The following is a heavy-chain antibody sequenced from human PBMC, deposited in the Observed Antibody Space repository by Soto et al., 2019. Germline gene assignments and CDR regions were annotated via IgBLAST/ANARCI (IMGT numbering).Heavy chain of an antibody. CDR3: ATAVVVAAPFPGSWFDP. J-gene: IGHJ5*02. D-gene: IGHD2-15*01. V-gene: IGHV1-24*01. Sequence: GASVNVSCKVSGYTLTELSMHWVRQAPGKGLEWMGGFDPEDGETIYAQKFQGRVTMTEDTSTDTAYMELSSLRSEDTAVYYCATAVVVAAPFPGSWFDPWGQGTLVTVSS. CDR2: FDPEDGET. CDR1: GYTLTELS.